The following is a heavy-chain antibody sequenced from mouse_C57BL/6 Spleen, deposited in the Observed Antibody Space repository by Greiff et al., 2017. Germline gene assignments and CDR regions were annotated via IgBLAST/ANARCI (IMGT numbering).Heavy chain of an antibody. J-gene: IGHJ4*01. CDR2: IYPGDGVT. Sequence: QVQLKESGPELVKPGASVKISRKASGYAFSSPWMNWVKQRPGKGLEWIGRIYPGDGVTNYNGKFKGKATLTAGKSSSTAYMQLSSLTSEDSAVYFCSRSRVQSYAMDYWGQGTSVTVSS. CDR3: SRSRVQSYAMDY. D-gene: IGHD5-1*01. CDR1: GYAFSSPW. V-gene: IGHV1-82*01.